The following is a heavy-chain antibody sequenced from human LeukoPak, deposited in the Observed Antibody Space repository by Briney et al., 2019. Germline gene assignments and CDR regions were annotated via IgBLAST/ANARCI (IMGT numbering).Heavy chain of an antibody. Sequence: SETLSLTCTVSGGSISSSSYHWGWIRQPPGKGLEWIGSIYYSGSTYYNPSLKSRVTISVDTSKSQFSPKLSSVTAADTAVYYCARLLTGYYYVDYWGQGTLVTVSS. CDR2: IYYSGST. CDR1: GGSISSSSYH. V-gene: IGHV4-39*01. J-gene: IGHJ4*02. D-gene: IGHD3-9*01. CDR3: ARLLTGYYYVDY.